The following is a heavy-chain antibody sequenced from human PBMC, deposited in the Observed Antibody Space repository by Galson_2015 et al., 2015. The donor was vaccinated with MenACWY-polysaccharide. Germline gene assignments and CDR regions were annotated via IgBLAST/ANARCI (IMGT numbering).Heavy chain of an antibody. D-gene: IGHD6-19*01. V-gene: IGHV3-30-3*01. J-gene: IGHJ5*02. CDR3: VREGGGGNGWYWFDL. CDR1: GFTFNIHT. Sequence: SLRLSCAAAGFTFNIHTMHWVRQAPGKGLEWVALISSDGDDKYYADSVKGRFTISRDNHKNMVFLEVNSLRAEDTAVYYCVREGGGGNGWYWFDLWGQGTRVTVSS. CDR2: ISSDGDDK.